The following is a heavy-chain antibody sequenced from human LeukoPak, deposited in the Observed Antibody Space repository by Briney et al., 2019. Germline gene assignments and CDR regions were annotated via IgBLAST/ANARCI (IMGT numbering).Heavy chain of an antibody. J-gene: IGHJ4*02. D-gene: IGHD3-16*01. CDR1: GFTFSSYS. Sequence: GGSLRLSCAASGFTFSSYSINWVRQAPGKGLEWVSYISSSGSTRSYADSVQGRFTISRDNAKNTLYLQMNSLRAEDTAVYYCARRSWGSYSPFDYWGQGTLVTVSS. CDR3: ARRSWGSYSPFDY. V-gene: IGHV3-48*04. CDR2: ISSSGSTR.